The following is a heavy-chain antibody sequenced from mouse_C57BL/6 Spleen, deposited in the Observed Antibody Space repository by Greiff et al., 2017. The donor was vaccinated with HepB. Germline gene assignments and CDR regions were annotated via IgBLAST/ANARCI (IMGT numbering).Heavy chain of an antibody. J-gene: IGHJ1*03. V-gene: IGHV1-18*01. D-gene: IGHD1-1*01. CDR1: GYTFTDYN. CDR2: INPNNGGT. CDR3: ARSGITTVVASYWYFDV. Sequence: EVQLQQSGPELVKPGASVKIPCKASGYTFTDYNMDWVKQSHGKSLEWIGDINPNNGGTIYNQKFKGKATLTVDKSSSTAYMELRSLTSEDTAVYYCARSGITTVVASYWYFDVWGTGTTVTVSS.